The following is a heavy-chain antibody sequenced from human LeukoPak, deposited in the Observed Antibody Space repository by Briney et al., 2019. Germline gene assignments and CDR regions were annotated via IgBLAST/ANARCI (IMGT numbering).Heavy chain of an antibody. D-gene: IGHD3-9*01. CDR2: IYTSGST. J-gene: IGHJ4*02. CDR3: ARGHYDILTGYYAPFDY. Sequence: PSETLSLTCIVSGYSISSGYYWVWIRQPAGKGLEWIGRIYTSGSTNYNPSLKSRVTMSVDTSKNQFSLKLSSVTAADTAVYYCARGHYDILTGYYAPFDYWGQGTLVTVSS. CDR1: GYSISSGYY. V-gene: IGHV4-4*07.